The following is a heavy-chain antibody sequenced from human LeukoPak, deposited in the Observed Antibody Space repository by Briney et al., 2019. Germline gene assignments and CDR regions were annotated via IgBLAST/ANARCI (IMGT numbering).Heavy chain of an antibody. Sequence: GGSLRLSCAASGLTFDDYAMHWVRQAPGKGLEWVSGISWNSGSIGYADSVKGRFTISRDNAKNSLYLQMNSLRAEDTALYYCAKDTSYSSSWYYFDYWGQGTLVTVSS. J-gene: IGHJ4*02. D-gene: IGHD6-13*01. CDR2: ISWNSGSI. V-gene: IGHV3-9*01. CDR1: GLTFDDYA. CDR3: AKDTSYSSSWYYFDY.